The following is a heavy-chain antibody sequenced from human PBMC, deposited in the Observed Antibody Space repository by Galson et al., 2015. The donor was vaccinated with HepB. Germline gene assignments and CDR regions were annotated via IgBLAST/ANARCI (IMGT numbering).Heavy chain of an antibody. CDR3: AREGFYSSSPHYYYNMDV. J-gene: IGHJ6*02. Sequence: SLRLSCAASGFTFSSYNMNWARQAPGKGLEWVSHISLSGNIIYYADSVKGRFTISRDNAKNSLYLQMNSLRAEDTAVYYCAREGFYSSSPHYYYNMDVWGQGTTVTVSS. D-gene: IGHD4-11*01. CDR1: GFTFSSYN. CDR2: ISLSGNII. V-gene: IGHV3-48*01.